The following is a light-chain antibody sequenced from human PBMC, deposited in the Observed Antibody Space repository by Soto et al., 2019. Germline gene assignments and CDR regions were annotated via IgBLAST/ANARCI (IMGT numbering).Light chain of an antibody. Sequence: VVLTQSPGTLSLSPGERATLSCRASQSIGRGTLAWYQQRPGQTPRLLIYGSSSRATGIPGRFSGSGSGTVFTTTINVLEADDFVVYCCQRYDDSSGAFGPGTKVDI. CDR2: GSS. CDR1: QSIGRGT. V-gene: IGKV3-20*01. J-gene: IGKJ3*01. CDR3: QRYDDSSGA.